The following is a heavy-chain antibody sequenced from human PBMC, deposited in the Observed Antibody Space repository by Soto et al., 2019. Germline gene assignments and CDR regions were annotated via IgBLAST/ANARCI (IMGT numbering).Heavy chain of an antibody. J-gene: IGHJ6*02. CDR3: AREYYGSGSYYGRMDV. CDR1: AFTFSSYA. D-gene: IGHD3-10*01. CDR2: ISYDGSNK. Sequence: RRLSCVASAFTFSSYAMHWVRQAPGKGLEWVELISYDGSNKYYVDSVKGRFTISRDNSKNTLYLQMNSMRVEDTAVYYCAREYYGSGSYYGRMDVWGQGPRV. V-gene: IGHV3-30-3*01.